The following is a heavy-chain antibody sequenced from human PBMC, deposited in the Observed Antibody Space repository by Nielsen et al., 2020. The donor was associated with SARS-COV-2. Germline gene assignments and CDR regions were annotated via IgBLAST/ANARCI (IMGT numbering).Heavy chain of an antibody. D-gene: IGHD3-22*01. Sequence: GESLKISCAVSGLSVSDNNMNWVRQAPGKGLEWVSILYSGGTTYYADSVKGRFTISRDNSRNTVYLQMNSLRAEDTAVYYCARDRYDSSGTDYFDYWGQGTLVTVSS. CDR2: LYSGGTT. J-gene: IGHJ4*02. CDR3: ARDRYDSSGTDYFDY. V-gene: IGHV3-53*01. CDR1: GLSVSDNN.